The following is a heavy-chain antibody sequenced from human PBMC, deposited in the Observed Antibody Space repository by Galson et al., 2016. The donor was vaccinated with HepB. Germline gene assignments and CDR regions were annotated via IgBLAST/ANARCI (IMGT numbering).Heavy chain of an antibody. V-gene: IGHV3-53*01. J-gene: IGHJ4*02. Sequence: SLRLSCAVSGFTVSNNYMTWVRQAPGKGLEYVSCIYSGGNTHYADSVKGRFTISRDNSKNTLYLQMNSLRAEDTAMYYCATHAHGGDWGQGTLVTVSS. D-gene: IGHD2-8*01. CDR2: IYSGGNT. CDR1: GFTVSNNY. CDR3: ATHAHGGD.